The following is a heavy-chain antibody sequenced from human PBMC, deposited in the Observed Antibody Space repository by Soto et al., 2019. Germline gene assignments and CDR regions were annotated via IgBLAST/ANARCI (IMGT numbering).Heavy chain of an antibody. CDR2: IMPIIGTA. J-gene: IGHJ4*02. Sequence: QVQLVQSGAEVKKPGSSVKVSCKASGGTFSSHVFNWVRQAPGQGLECMGGIMPIIGTANYAQKFQGRVTITADESTSTAYMELSSLRSEDTAVYYCARELEFRDGNISHLDYWGQGTLVTVSS. CDR3: ARELEFRDGNISHLDY. D-gene: IGHD3-10*01. V-gene: IGHV1-69*01. CDR1: GGTFSSHV.